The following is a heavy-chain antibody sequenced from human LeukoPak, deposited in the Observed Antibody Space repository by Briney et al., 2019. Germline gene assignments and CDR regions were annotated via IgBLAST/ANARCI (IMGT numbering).Heavy chain of an antibody. CDR2: ITPSGSSI. D-gene: IGHD2-8*01. CDR1: KFTFSDYY. Sequence: GGSLRLSCAASKFTFSDYYMSWIRQAPGKGLEWVSYITPSGSSIYYTESVRGRFTISRDNANNSLYLQMNSLRAEDTAVYYCASGLGVTDYYMDVWGKGTTVTVSS. J-gene: IGHJ6*03. CDR3: ASGLGVTDYYMDV. V-gene: IGHV3-11*04.